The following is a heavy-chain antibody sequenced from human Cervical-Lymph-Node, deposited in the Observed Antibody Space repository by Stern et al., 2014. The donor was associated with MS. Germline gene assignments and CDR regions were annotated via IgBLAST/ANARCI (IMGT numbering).Heavy chain of an antibody. CDR3: ARDRGSHSDY. CDR1: GYSFTAYF. D-gene: IGHD1-26*01. CDR2: ISTDTGGD. V-gene: IGHV1-2*02. Sequence: QVQLVQSGAEVKKPGASVKVSCKASGYSFTAYFIHWVRQAPGQGLEWMGWISTDTGGDNYAQMFQGRVTMTRDPNISTTYVELSRLRSDDTAVYYCARDRGSHSDYWGQGTLVTVSS. J-gene: IGHJ4*02.